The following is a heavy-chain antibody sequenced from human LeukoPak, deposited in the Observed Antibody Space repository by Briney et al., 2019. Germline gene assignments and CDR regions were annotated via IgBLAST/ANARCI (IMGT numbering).Heavy chain of an antibody. Sequence: SETLSLTCAVYLGSFSGYSWSWLRQPPGKGLEWMGVMTQSGITNFNPPLHSPVTMSLDPSNRQLSLELCTVTSGGTGVYYGVRGSDLFYSWGEGTLVTVSS. CDR1: LGSFSGYS. V-gene: IGHV4-34*01. D-gene: IGHD3-10*01. J-gene: IGHJ4*02. CDR2: MTQSGIT. CDR3: VRGSDLFYS.